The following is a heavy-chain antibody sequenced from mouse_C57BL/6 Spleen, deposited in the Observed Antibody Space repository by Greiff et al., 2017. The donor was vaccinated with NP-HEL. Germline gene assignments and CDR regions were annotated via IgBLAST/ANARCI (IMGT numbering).Heavy chain of an antibody. J-gene: IGHJ2*01. CDR1: GYTFTDYE. D-gene: IGHD1-1*01. Sequence: QVQLKESGAELVRPGASVTLSCKASGYTFTDYEMHWVKQTPVHGLEWIGAIDPETGGTAYNQKFKGKAILTADKSSSTAYMELRSLTSEDSAVYYCTRSLITTVVASFDYRGQGTTLTVSS. CDR3: TRSLITTVVASFDY. V-gene: IGHV1-15*01. CDR2: IDPETGGT.